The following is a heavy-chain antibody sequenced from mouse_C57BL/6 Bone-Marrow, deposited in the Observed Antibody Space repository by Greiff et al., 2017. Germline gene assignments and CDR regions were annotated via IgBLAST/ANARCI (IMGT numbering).Heavy chain of an antibody. CDR1: GYTFTSYG. V-gene: IGHV1-81*01. J-gene: IGHJ3*01. D-gene: IGHD2-2*01. Sequence: VKLVESGAELARPGASVKLSCKASGYTFTSYGISWVKQRTGQGLEWIGEIYPRSGNTYYNEKFKGKATLTADKSSSTAYMELRSLTSEDSAVYVCARSRDYGSFAYWGQGTLVTVSA. CDR3: ARSRDYGSFAY. CDR2: IYPRSGNT.